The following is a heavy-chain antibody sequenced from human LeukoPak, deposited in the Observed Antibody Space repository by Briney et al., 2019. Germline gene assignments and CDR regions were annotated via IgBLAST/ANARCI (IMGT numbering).Heavy chain of an antibody. D-gene: IGHD6-19*01. Sequence: SSETLSLICTVSGGSINSYYWSWIRQPPGKGLEWIGYIYYSGTTNYKSSLKSRVTMSVDTSKNQFSLKLSSVTAADTAVYFCARHRTSGWSDDAFDIWGQGTMVTVSS. V-gene: IGHV4-59*08. CDR1: GGSINSYY. CDR2: IYYSGTT. J-gene: IGHJ3*02. CDR3: ARHRTSGWSDDAFDI.